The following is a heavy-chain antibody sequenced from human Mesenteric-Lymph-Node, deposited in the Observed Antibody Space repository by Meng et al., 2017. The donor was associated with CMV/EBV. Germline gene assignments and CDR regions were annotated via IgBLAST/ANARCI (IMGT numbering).Heavy chain of an antibody. CDR3: AGGIAAAGSRWFDP. J-gene: IGHJ5*02. CDR2: IIPILGIA. D-gene: IGHD6-13*01. Sequence: AQLVQAGAEVKKRGPAVKCSCKASGGTFSSYTISWVRQAPGQGLEWMGRIIPILGIANYAPKFQGRVTITADKSTSTAYMELSSLRSEDTAVYYCAGGIAAAGSRWFDPWGQGTLVTVSS. V-gene: IGHV1-69*02. CDR1: GGTFSSYT.